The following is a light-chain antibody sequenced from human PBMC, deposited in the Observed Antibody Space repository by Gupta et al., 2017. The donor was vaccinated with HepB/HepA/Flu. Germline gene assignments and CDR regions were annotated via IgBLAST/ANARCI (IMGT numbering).Light chain of an antibody. CDR1: QDISNY. CDR3: QHYYKLPRST. V-gene: IGKV1-33*01. Sequence: DIQMTQSPSSLSASVGDRVTITCQANQDISNYLNWYQQKPGKAPNLLIYDASNLETGVPSRFSGSGYGTYFTLTISSRHPEDIGTYYCQHYYKLPRSTFGQGTKLEIK. CDR2: DAS. J-gene: IGKJ2*01.